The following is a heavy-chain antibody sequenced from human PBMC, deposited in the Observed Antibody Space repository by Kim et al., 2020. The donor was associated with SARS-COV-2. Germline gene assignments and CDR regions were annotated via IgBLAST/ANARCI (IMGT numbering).Heavy chain of an antibody. V-gene: IGHV1-18*01. CDR2: IIVYNGNT. CDR3: ARDPAYDRSCYAADY. D-gene: IGHD3-22*01. J-gene: IGHJ4*02. CDR1: GYTFTSYG. Sequence: ASVKVSCKSSGYTFTSYGISWVRQAPGQGLEWMGWIIVYNGNTNYAQKLQGRVTMTTDTSTSTAYMELRSLRSDDTAVYYCARDPAYDRSCYAADYWGQGTLVTVSS.